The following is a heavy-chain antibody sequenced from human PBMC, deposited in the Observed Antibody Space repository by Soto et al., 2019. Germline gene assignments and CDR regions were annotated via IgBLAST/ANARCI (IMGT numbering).Heavy chain of an antibody. D-gene: IGHD3-10*01. CDR1: GYTFTSYG. V-gene: IGHV1-18*01. J-gene: IGHJ6*02. CDR2: ISAYNGNT. CDR3: ARSMVRGDPYYYGMDV. Sequence: QVQLVQSGAEVKKPGASVKVSCKASGYTFTSYGISWVRQAPGQGLEWMGWISAYNGNTNYAQKLQGRVTMTTDTSTSTDYMELRSLRSDDTAVYYCARSMVRGDPYYYGMDVWGQGTTVTVSS.